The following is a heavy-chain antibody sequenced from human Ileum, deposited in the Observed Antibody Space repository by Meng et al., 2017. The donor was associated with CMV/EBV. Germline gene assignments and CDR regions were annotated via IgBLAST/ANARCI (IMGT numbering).Heavy chain of an antibody. CDR1: GGSTTSSTYY. Sequence: QLQPQESGPGLVKPSETLSPTCTASGGSTTSSTYYWGWIRQPPGKGLEWIGSVYYSGTTYYNPSLKSRVNMSIDTSKNRFSLKLSSATAADTAVYYCARNVGFYSSQIAYWGQGALVTVSS. CDR3: ARNVGFYSSQIAY. CDR2: VYYSGTT. J-gene: IGHJ4*02. V-gene: IGHV4-39*07. D-gene: IGHD3-3*01.